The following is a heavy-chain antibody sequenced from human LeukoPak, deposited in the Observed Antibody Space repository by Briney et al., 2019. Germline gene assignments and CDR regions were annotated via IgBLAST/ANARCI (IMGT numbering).Heavy chain of an antibody. CDR3: AKNGHGSESYYPRTKYYFDY. D-gene: IGHD3-10*01. CDR2: ISTSGGST. CDR1: GFTFSSYA. Sequence: GGSLRLSCAASGFTFSSYAMNWVRQAPGKGLEWVATISTSGGSTYYADFVKGRFTISRDNSKNTLYLQMNSLRAEDTAVYYCAKNGHGSESYYPRTKYYFDYWGQGTLVTVSS. J-gene: IGHJ4*02. V-gene: IGHV3-23*01.